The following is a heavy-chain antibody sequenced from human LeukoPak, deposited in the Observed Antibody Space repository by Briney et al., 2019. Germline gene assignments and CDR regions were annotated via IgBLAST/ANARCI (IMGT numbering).Heavy chain of an antibody. D-gene: IGHD3-22*01. J-gene: IGHJ4*02. V-gene: IGHV1-2*02. Sequence: ASVKVSCKASGYTFTGYYMHWVRQAPGQGLEWMGWINPNSGGINYAQKFQGRVTMTRDTSISTAYMELSRLRSDDTAVYYCARVTNYYDSSGYFHWGQGTLVTVSS. CDR3: ARVTNYYDSSGYFH. CDR2: INPNSGGI. CDR1: GYTFTGYY.